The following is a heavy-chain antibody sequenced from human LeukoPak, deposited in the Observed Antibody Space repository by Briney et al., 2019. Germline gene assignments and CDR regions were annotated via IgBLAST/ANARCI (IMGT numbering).Heavy chain of an antibody. CDR3: ARVRDSSSWYLLGY. CDR1: GFTFSSYS. J-gene: IGHJ4*02. Sequence: PGGSLRLSCAASGFTFSSYSMNWVRQAPGKGLGWVSSISSSSSYIYYADSVKGRFTISRDNAKNSLYLQMNSLRAEDTAVYYCARVRDSSSWYLLGYWGQGTLVTVSS. V-gene: IGHV3-21*01. CDR2: ISSSSSYI. D-gene: IGHD6-13*01.